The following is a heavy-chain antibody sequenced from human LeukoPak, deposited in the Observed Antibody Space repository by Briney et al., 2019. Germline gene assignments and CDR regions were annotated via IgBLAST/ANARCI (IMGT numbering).Heavy chain of an antibody. CDR2: IIPNLGIA. D-gene: IGHD2-2*01. V-gene: IGHV1-69*04. J-gene: IGHJ5*02. CDR3: ARGIVVVPAAITGWWFDP. Sequence: SVKVSCKASGGTFSSYAISWVLQAPGQGLEWMGRIIPNLGIANYAQKFQGSVTITADKSTSTAYMELSSLSSEDTAVSYCARGIVVVPAAITGWWFDPWGQGTLVTVSS. CDR1: GGTFSSYA.